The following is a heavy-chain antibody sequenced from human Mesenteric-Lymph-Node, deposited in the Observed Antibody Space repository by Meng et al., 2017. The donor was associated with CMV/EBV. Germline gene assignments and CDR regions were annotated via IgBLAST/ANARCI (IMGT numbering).Heavy chain of an antibody. J-gene: IGHJ4*02. V-gene: IGHV3-7*01. Sequence: GESLKISCAASGFTFSNAWMSWVRQAPGKGLEWVANIDQNAGEKYYGDSVKGRFTISRDNAKNSLYLQMNSLRAEDTAVYYCARDTSLTYCGSTTCPGYDYWGQGILVTVSS. CDR3: ARDTSLTYCGSTTCPGYDY. CDR2: IDQNAGEK. CDR1: GFTFSNAW. D-gene: IGHD2-2*01.